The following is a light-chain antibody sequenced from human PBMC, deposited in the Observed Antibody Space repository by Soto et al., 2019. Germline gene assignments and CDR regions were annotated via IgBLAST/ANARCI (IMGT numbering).Light chain of an antibody. Sequence: QSVLTQSPSVSEAPGQRVTISCTGSSSNIGAGYDVHWYQQLPGAAPKLLIYRNTNRPSGVPDRFSGSKSGTSASLAITGLQAEDESDYYCQSYDSKLSGWVFGGGTKLTVL. V-gene: IGLV1-40*01. CDR3: QSYDSKLSGWV. CDR1: SSNIGAGYD. J-gene: IGLJ3*02. CDR2: RNT.